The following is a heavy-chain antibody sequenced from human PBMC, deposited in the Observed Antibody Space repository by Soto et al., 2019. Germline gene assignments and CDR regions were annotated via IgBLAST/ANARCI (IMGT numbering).Heavy chain of an antibody. CDR3: AKQGNEATTAAANSFVY. Sequence: GGSLRLSCAASAFTFSNFAMTWVRQTPGKGLEWVSSISSDGNYIYYADSVKGRFTISRDNSKNTLYLQMSSLRVEDTATYYCAKQGNEATTAAANSFVYWGGGTLVTSPQ. J-gene: IGHJ4*02. V-gene: IGHV3-23*01. CDR1: AFTFSNFA. D-gene: IGHD6-25*01. CDR2: ISSDGNYI.